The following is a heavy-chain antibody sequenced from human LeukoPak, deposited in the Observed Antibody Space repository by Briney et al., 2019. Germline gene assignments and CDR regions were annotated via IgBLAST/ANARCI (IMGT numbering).Heavy chain of an antibody. D-gene: IGHD3-22*01. CDR3: ARIPDHYYDSSGYWGYFDY. CDR1: GFTFSSYA. Sequence: GGSLRLSCAASGFTFSSYAMHWVRQAPGKGLEWVAVISYDGSNKYYADSVKGRFTISRDNSKNTLYLQMNSLRAEDTAVYYCARIPDHYYDSSGYWGYFDYWGQGTLVTVSS. CDR2: ISYDGSNK. V-gene: IGHV3-30*01. J-gene: IGHJ4*02.